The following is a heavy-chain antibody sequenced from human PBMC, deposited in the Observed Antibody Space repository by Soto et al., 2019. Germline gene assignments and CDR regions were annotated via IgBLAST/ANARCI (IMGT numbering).Heavy chain of an antibody. CDR3: ARRENRHSNSIGSWFDP. CDR1: GGSISSSSYY. Sequence: SETLSLTCTVSGGSISSSSYYWGWIRQPPGKGLEWIGSIYYSGSTYYNPSLKSRVTISVDTSKNQFSLKLSSVTAADTAVYYCARRENRHSNSIGSWFDPWGQGTLVTVSS. CDR2: IYYSGST. V-gene: IGHV4-39*07. D-gene: IGHD4-4*01. J-gene: IGHJ5*02.